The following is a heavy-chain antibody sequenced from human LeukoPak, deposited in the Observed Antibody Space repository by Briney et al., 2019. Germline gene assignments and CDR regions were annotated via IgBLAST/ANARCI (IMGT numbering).Heavy chain of an antibody. V-gene: IGHV4-38-2*01. CDR3: ARHGNYYDTSQSDP. CDR1: GYSISSGYY. D-gene: IGHD3-22*01. Sequence: PSETLSLTCAVSGYSISSGYYWGWIRQPPGKGLEWIGSVYHSGSTYYNPSLKSRATISVDTSKNQFPLKLSSVTAADTAVYYCARHGNYYDTSQSDPWGQGTLVTVSS. J-gene: IGHJ5*02. CDR2: VYHSGST.